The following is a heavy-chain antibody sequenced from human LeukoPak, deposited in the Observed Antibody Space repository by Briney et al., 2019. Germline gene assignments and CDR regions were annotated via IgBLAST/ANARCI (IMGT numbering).Heavy chain of an antibody. CDR2: IYTSGST. CDR1: GGSISSYY. CDR3: ARDKRCTNGVCYYNWFDP. Sequence: PSETLSLTCSVSGGSISSYYWSWIRQPAGKGLEWIGRIYTSGSTNYNPSLKSRVTMSVDTSKNQFSLKLSSVTAADTAVYYCARDKRCTNGVCYYNWFDPWGQGTLVTVSS. V-gene: IGHV4-4*07. J-gene: IGHJ5*02. D-gene: IGHD2-8*01.